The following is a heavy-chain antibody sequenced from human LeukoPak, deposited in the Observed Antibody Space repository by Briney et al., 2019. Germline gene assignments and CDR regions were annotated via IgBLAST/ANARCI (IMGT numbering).Heavy chain of an antibody. D-gene: IGHD4-17*01. CDR1: GYTFTGYY. CDR2: INPSAAST. J-gene: IGHJ4*02. CDR3: ARGGTTTVSPPEY. Sequence: ASVKVSCKAPGYTFTGYYMHWVRQARGQGLEWMGVINPSAASTSYTQEFQGRVTVTRDTSTSTVYMELSSLRSEDTAVYYCARGGTTTVSPPEYWGQGTLVTVSS. V-gene: IGHV1-46*01.